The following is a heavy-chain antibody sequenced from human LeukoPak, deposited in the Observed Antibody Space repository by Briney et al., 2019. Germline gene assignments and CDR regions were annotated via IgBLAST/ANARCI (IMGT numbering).Heavy chain of an antibody. V-gene: IGHV3-74*01. CDR1: GFTLSNYW. D-gene: IGHD3-22*01. J-gene: IGHJ4*02. CDR3: ARHYDSNSYGPGY. Sequence: GGSLRLSCAASGFTLSNYWMHWVRQAPEKGLVWVSLINSDRSSISYADSVKGRFTVSRDNAKNTLYLQMTSLRAEDTAVYYCARHYDSNSYGPGYWGQGTLVTVSS. CDR2: INSDRSSI.